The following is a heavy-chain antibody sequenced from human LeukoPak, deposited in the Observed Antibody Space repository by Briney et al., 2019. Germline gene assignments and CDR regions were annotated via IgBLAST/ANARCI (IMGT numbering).Heavy chain of an antibody. CDR3: VRDFVGPDEY. V-gene: IGHV3-74*01. Sequence: PGGSLRLSCAASGFIVSGDFMSWVRQAPGKGLVWVSCIASDGSSTTYADSVKGRFSISRDNAKNTLYLQMNSLGVEDTAVYYCVRDFVGPDEYWGQGTQVTVSS. CDR1: GFIVSGDF. CDR2: IASDGSST. J-gene: IGHJ4*02. D-gene: IGHD2-21*01.